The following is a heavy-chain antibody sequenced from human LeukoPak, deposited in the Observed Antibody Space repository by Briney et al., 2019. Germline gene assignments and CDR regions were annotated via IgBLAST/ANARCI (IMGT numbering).Heavy chain of an antibody. CDR1: GYSFTSYW. J-gene: IGHJ4*02. Sequence: GESLKISCKGSGYSFTSYWIGWVRQMPGKGLEWMGIIYPGDSDTRYSPSFQGQVTISADKSISTAYLQWSSLKASDTAMYYCARRRGSSWSRIYYFDYWGRGTLVTVSS. V-gene: IGHV5-51*01. CDR3: ARRRGSSWSRIYYFDY. CDR2: IYPGDSDT. D-gene: IGHD6-13*01.